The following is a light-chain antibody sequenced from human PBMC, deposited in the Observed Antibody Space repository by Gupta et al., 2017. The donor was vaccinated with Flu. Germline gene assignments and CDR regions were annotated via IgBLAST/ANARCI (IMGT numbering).Light chain of an antibody. J-gene: IGKJ2*02. CDR1: QDISNY. V-gene: IGKV1-33*01. CDR2: DAS. Sequence: DIQMTQSPSSLSASVGDRVTITCQASQDISNYLNRYQQKPGKAPKLLIYDASKLETGVPSRFSGSGSGTDITFTISSLHPEDFATYYCQQEDNLPSTFGQGTKVEIK. CDR3: QQEDNLPST.